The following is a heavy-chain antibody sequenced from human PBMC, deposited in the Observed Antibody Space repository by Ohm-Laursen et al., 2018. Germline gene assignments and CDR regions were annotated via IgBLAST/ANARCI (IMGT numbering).Heavy chain of an antibody. J-gene: IGHJ4*02. CDR3: ARGTSGYTYGLDC. CDR2: LYSGGST. Sequence: SLRLSCAASGFTFSTYVMNWFRQAPGKGLDWVSVLYSGGSTYYSDSVKGRFTISRDNSKNTLYLQLNSLRAEDTAVYYCARGTSGYTYGLDCWGQGTLVTVSS. V-gene: IGHV3-66*01. D-gene: IGHD5-18*01. CDR1: GFTFSTYV.